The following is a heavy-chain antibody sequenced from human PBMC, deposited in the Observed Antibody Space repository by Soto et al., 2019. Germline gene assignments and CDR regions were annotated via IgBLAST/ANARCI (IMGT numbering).Heavy chain of an antibody. Sequence: EVQLLESGGGLVQPGGSLRLSCAASGFTFSSYAMSWVRQAPGKGLEWVSAISGSGGSTYYADSVKGRFTISRDNSKNTLYLQMNSLSAEDTAVYYCANGGRSVGATIPIDYWGQGTLVTVSS. J-gene: IGHJ4*02. CDR2: ISGSGGST. CDR3: ANGGRSVGATIPIDY. CDR1: GFTFSSYA. D-gene: IGHD1-26*01. V-gene: IGHV3-23*01.